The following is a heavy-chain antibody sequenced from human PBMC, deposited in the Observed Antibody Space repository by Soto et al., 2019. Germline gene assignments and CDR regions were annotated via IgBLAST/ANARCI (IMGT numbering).Heavy chain of an antibody. V-gene: IGHV3-48*01. D-gene: IGHD1-1*01. CDR3: AQYQFKMEY. J-gene: IGHJ4*02. Sequence: EVLLVESGGALVQPGGSLRLSCAAPGSTFSTYSMNWVRQAPGKGLEWVSYISSRGDVISYADSVKGRFTISRDNAKNSLYLQMNSLRVEYTAVYYCAQYQFKMEYWGQGTLVTVSS. CDR2: ISSRGDVI. CDR1: GSTFSTYS.